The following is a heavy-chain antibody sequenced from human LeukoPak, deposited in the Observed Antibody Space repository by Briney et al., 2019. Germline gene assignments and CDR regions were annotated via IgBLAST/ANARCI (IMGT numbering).Heavy chain of an antibody. V-gene: IGHV1-2*02. J-gene: IGHJ5*02. D-gene: IGHD3-3*01. CDR2: INPNSGGT. CDR3: ARGEGRITIFGVENWFDP. CDR1: GYTFIGYY. Sequence: GASVKVSCKASGYTFIGYYMHWVRQAPGQGLEWMGWINPNSGGTNYAQKFQGRVTMTRDTSISTAYMELSRLRSDDTAVYYCARGEGRITIFGVENWFDPWGQGTLVTVSS.